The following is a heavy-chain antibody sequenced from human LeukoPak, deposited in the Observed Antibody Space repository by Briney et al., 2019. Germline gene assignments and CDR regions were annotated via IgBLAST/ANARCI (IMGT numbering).Heavy chain of an antibody. CDR1: GFTFSSYS. CDR3: ASEIVGATEARDY. Sequence: GGSLRLSCAASGFTFSSYSMTWVRQAPGKGLEWVSSISSSSSYIYYADSVKGRFTISRDNAKNSLYLQMNSLRAEDTAVYYCASEIVGATEARDYWGQGTLVTVSS. CDR2: ISSSSSYI. J-gene: IGHJ4*02. D-gene: IGHD1-26*01. V-gene: IGHV3-21*01.